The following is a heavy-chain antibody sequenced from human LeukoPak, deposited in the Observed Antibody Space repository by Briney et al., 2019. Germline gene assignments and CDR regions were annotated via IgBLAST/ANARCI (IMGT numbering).Heavy chain of an antibody. CDR3: ARGRRDLYQLLRVYESSWFDP. J-gene: IGHJ5*02. V-gene: IGHV1-69*13. CDR1: GGNSIRCV. D-gene: IGHD2-2*01. Sequence: SVTVPCQASGGNSIRCVLSWVRQAPRHGLAGMGGVIHIFGTANYEQKFQGRVTITAVESTSTAYMELSSLRSEDTAVYYCARGRRDLYQLLRVYESSWFDPWGQGTLVTVSS. CDR2: VIHIFGTA.